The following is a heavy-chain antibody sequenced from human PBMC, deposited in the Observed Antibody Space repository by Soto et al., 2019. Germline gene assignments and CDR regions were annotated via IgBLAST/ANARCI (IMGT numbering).Heavy chain of an antibody. D-gene: IGHD3-3*01. J-gene: IGHJ6*02. Sequence: QAGGSLRLSCAASGFTFSSYEMNWVRQAPGKGLEWVSYISSSGSTIYYADSVKGRFTISRDNAKNSLYLQMNSLRAEDTAVYYCARDQAYYDFWSGYSDYYYYGMDVWGQGTTVTVSS. CDR3: ARDQAYYDFWSGYSDYYYYGMDV. CDR1: GFTFSSYE. CDR2: ISSSGSTI. V-gene: IGHV3-48*03.